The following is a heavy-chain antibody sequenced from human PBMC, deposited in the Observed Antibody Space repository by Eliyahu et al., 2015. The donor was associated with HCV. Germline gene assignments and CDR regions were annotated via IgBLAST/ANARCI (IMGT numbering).Heavy chain of an antibody. D-gene: IGHD3-10*01. V-gene: IGHV3-33*01. CDR3: ARARITMVRGVDYYFDY. CDR1: GFTFXSYG. J-gene: IGHJ4*02. CDR2: IWYDGSNK. Sequence: QVQLVESGGGVVQPGRSLRLSCAASGFTFXSYGMPWVRQAPGKGLEWVAVIWYDGSNKYYADSVKGRFTISRDNSKNTLYLQMNSLRAEDTAVYYCARARITMVRGVDYYFDYWGQGTLVTVSS.